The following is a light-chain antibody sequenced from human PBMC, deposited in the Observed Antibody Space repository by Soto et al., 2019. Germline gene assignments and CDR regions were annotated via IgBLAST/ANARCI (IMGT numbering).Light chain of an antibody. J-gene: IGKJ1*01. Sequence: DIVLTQSPATLSVSPGERATLSCRPSQSVSSNLAWYQQEPGQAPRLLIYGASTRATGIPASFSGSGSGTEFTLTISSLQSEHFAVYYCQQYNNWPRTFGQGTKVDIK. CDR1: QSVSSN. CDR3: QQYNNWPRT. V-gene: IGKV3-15*01. CDR2: GAS.